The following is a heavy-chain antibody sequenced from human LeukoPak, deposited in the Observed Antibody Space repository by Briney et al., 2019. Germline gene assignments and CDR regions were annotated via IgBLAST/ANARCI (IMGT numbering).Heavy chain of an antibody. D-gene: IGHD2-2*01. CDR2: ILPDGSQK. CDR3: AKDPCSSTSCYVFDY. V-gene: IGHV3-7*03. J-gene: IGHJ4*02. Sequence: GGSLRLSCVASDFTFDFYWMTWVRQPPGKGLEWLANILPDGSQKYYVDSVKGRFTISRDNAKNSLYLQMNSLRAEDTALYYCAKDPCSSTSCYVFDYWGQGTLVTVSS. CDR1: DFTFDFYW.